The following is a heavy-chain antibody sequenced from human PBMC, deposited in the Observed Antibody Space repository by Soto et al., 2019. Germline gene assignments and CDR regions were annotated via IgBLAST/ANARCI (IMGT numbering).Heavy chain of an antibody. J-gene: IGHJ4*02. CDR3: ARHYYASGSYYNAPFFDF. D-gene: IGHD3-10*01. Sequence: PGGSLRLSCAASGFTFDSYWIHWVRQAPGKGLVWVSRINSDGSSTTYADSVEGRFTISRDNAKNTLYLQMNSLRAEDTAVYYCARHYYASGSYYNAPFFDFWGQGTPVTVSS. CDR2: INSDGSST. CDR1: GFTFDSYW. V-gene: IGHV3-74*01.